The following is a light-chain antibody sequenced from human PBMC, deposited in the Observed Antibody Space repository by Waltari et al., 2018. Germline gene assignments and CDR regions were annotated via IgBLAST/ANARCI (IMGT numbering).Light chain of an antibody. Sequence: SCRASKSGGTNLAWYQQRPGQSPRLLIYDTSYRATGIPARFSGSGSETDFTLTISSLQPEDFAVYYCQQRRNWPLTFGGGTRVQI. J-gene: IGKJ4*01. CDR1: KSGGTN. CDR3: QQRRNWPLT. V-gene: IGKV3-11*01. CDR2: DTS.